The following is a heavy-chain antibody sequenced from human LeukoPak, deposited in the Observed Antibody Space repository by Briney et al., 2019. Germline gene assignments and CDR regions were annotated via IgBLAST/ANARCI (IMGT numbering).Heavy chain of an antibody. Sequence: GGSLRLSCAASGFTFSSYAMSWVRQAPGKGLEWVSAISGSGGSTYYADSVKGRFTISRDNSKNTLYLQMNSLRAEDTAVYYCAKYYYGSGSYYKGAFDIRGQGTMVTVSS. CDR2: ISGSGGST. D-gene: IGHD3-10*01. CDR3: AKYYYGSGSYYKGAFDI. J-gene: IGHJ3*02. V-gene: IGHV3-23*01. CDR1: GFTFSSYA.